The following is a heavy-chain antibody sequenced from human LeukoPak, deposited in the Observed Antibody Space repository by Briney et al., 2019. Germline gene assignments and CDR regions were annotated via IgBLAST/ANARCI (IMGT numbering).Heavy chain of an antibody. CDR3: ARGFRTYDSSGYYPWYFDY. CDR2: IYYSGST. Sequence: SETLSLTCTDSGGPISRYYWSLIRQPPWKRLEWSGYIYYSGSTNYNPSLKRRVTISVDTSKNQFSLKLSSVTAADTAVYYCARGFRTYDSSGYYPWYFDYWGQGTLVTVSS. J-gene: IGHJ4*02. CDR1: GGPISRYY. V-gene: IGHV4-59*01. D-gene: IGHD3-22*01.